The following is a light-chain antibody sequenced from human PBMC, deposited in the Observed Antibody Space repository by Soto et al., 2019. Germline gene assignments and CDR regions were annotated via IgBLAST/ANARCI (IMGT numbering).Light chain of an antibody. Sequence: QLVLTQSPSASASLGASVKLTCTLSSGHSNYAIAWHQLQPEKGPRYLMKLNSDGSHIKGDGISDRFSGSSSGAERYLTISSLQSEDEADYYCQTWGTGIQVFGGGTKLTVL. V-gene: IGLV4-69*01. CDR3: QTWGTGIQV. J-gene: IGLJ2*01. CDR2: LNSDGSH. CDR1: SGHSNYA.